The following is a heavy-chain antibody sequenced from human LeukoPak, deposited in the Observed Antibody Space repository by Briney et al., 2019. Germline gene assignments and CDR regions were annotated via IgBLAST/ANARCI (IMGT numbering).Heavy chain of an antibody. CDR2: IYHSGST. Sequence: SETLSLTCAVSGDSIRSSNWWSWVRQPPGKGLEWIGEIYHSGSTKYNPSLKSRVTISVDKSKNQFSLKLTSVTAADTAVYYCARDHVSYCSGSSCYSNNYYNYYMDVWGKGTTVTVSS. D-gene: IGHD2-15*01. CDR3: ARDHVSYCSGSSCYSNNYYNYYMDV. J-gene: IGHJ6*03. V-gene: IGHV4-4*02. CDR1: GDSIRSSNW.